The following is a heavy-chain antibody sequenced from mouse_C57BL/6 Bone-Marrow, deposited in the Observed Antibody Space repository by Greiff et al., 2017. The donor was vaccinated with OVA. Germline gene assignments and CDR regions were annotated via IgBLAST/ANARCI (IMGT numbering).Heavy chain of an antibody. CDR3: ARYYGSSWDWYFDV. Sequence: QVQLKESGAELVKPGASVKLSCKASGYTFTSYWMHWVKQRPGRGLEWIGRIDPNSGGTKYNEKFKSKATLTVDKPSSTAYMQLSSLTSEDSAVYYCARYYGSSWDWYFDVWGTGTTVTVSS. V-gene: IGHV1-72*01. J-gene: IGHJ1*03. D-gene: IGHD1-1*01. CDR2: IDPNSGGT. CDR1: GYTFTSYW.